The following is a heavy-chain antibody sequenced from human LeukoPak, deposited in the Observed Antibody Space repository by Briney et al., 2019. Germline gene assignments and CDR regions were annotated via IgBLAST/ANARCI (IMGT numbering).Heavy chain of an antibody. J-gene: IGHJ4*02. D-gene: IGHD5-12*01. V-gene: IGHV3-23*01. Sequence: XXRQAPGXGXEWVSAISGSGGSTYYADSVKGRFTISRDNSKNTLYLQMNSLRAEDTAVYYCAKLVATFDYWGQGTLVTVSS. CDR3: AKLVATFDY. CDR2: ISGSGGST.